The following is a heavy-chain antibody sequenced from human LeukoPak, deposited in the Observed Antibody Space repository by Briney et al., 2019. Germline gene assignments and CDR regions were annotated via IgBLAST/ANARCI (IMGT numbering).Heavy chain of an antibody. Sequence: SETLSLTCTVPLGSITGDFRSSIPDRPQKGLWRMVYIYDIVSANYNTSLKSLVTISVDGSKHQFSLQLTYVTAAETAVYYCARAPGGYGSGSRGAFDIWGQGTMVTVSS. V-gene: IGHV4-59*01. CDR1: LGSITGDF. D-gene: IGHD3-10*01. CDR2: IYDIVSA. J-gene: IGHJ3*02. CDR3: ARAPGGYGSGSRGAFDI.